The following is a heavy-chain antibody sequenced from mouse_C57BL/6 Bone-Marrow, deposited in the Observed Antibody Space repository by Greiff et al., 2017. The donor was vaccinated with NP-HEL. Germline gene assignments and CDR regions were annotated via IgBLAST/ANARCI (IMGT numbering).Heavy chain of an antibody. D-gene: IGHD1-3*01. Sequence: VQLQQSGAELVKPGASVKMSCKASGYTFTSYWITWVKQRPGQGLEWIGDIYPGSGSTNYNEKFKSKATLTVDTSSSTAYMQLSSLTSEDSAVYYCAREGGKGGYFDVWGTGTTVTVSS. CDR1: GYTFTSYW. J-gene: IGHJ1*03. CDR2: IYPGSGST. CDR3: AREGGKGGYFDV. V-gene: IGHV1-55*01.